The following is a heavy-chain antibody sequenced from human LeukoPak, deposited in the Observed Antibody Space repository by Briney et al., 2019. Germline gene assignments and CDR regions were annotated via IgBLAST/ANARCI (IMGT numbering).Heavy chain of an antibody. CDR1: GFTFSSYA. V-gene: IGHV3-23*01. J-gene: IGHJ4*02. CDR3: AKDPREWRYYDSSLNALLTGQFDY. CDR2: ISGSGGST. D-gene: IGHD3-22*01. Sequence: PGRSLRLSCAASGFTFSSYAMSWVRQAPGKGLEWVSAISGSGGSTYYADSVKGRFTISRDNSKNTLYLQMNSLRAEDTAVYYCAKDPREWRYYDSSLNALLTGQFDYWGQGTLVTVSS.